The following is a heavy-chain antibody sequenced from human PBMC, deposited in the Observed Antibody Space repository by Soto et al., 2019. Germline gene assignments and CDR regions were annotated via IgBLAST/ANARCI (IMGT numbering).Heavy chain of an antibody. J-gene: IGHJ5*02. CDR3: ARGRGYSYGLDP. D-gene: IGHD5-18*01. CDR2: ISYSGTT. V-gene: IGHV4-30-4*01. Sequence: SETLSLTCTVSGDSISSNNNYWSWIRQPPGEGLELIGFISYSGTTSYSPSLKSRVAISLDTSKNQFSLSLSSVTAADTAVYYCARGRGYSYGLDPWGQGTLVTVS. CDR1: GDSISSNNNY.